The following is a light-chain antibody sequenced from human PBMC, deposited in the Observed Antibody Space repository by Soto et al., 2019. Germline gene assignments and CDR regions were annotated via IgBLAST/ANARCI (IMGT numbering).Light chain of an antibody. CDR2: DAS. J-gene: IGKJ4*01. Sequence: DIQMTQSPSSVSASVGDRVTITCRASQGISSWLAWYQQKPGKAPNLLIYDASTLESGVPSRFSGSGSGTEFTLTISGLQPDDFATYFCQQYTSYLVTFGGGTKVDIK. V-gene: IGKV1-5*01. CDR1: QGISSW. CDR3: QQYTSYLVT.